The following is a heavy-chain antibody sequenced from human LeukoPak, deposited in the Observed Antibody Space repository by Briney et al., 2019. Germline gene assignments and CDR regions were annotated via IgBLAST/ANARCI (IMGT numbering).Heavy chain of an antibody. CDR1: GGSISSYY. J-gene: IGHJ4*02. Sequence: SETLSLTCTVSGGSISSYYWSWIRQPPGKGLEWIGYIYYSGSTNYNPSLKGRVTISVDTSKNQFSLKLSSVTAADAAVYYCARGGMATFDYWGQGTLVTVSS. CDR3: ARGGMATFDY. CDR2: IYYSGST. V-gene: IGHV4-59*01. D-gene: IGHD5-24*01.